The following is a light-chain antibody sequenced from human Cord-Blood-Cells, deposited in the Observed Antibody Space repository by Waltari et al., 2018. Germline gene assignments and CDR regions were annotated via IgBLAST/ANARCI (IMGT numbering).Light chain of an antibody. V-gene: IGKV1-33*01. CDR1: QDISNY. J-gene: IGKJ3*01. CDR2: DAS. CDR3: QQYDNLPFT. Sequence: DIQMTQSPSSLSAYVGDRVTITCQASQDISNYLNWYQQKPGKSHKLLIYDASNLETGVPSRFSGSGSGTDFTFTISSLQPEDIATYYCQQYDNLPFTFGPGTKVDIK.